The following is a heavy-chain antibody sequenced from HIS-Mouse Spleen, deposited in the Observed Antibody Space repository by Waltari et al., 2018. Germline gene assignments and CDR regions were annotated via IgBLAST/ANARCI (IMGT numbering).Heavy chain of an antibody. V-gene: IGHV3-30*18. CDR1: GFTFSSYG. J-gene: IGHJ4*02. D-gene: IGHD6-19*01. CDR3: AKASSGWLDY. Sequence: QVQLVESGGGVVQPGRSLRLSCAASGFTFSSYGMHWVRQAPGKGRGWGEVISYDGINKNYADSVKGRFTISRDNSKNTLYLQINSLRAEDTAVYYCAKASSGWLDYWGQGTLVTVSS. CDR2: ISYDGINK.